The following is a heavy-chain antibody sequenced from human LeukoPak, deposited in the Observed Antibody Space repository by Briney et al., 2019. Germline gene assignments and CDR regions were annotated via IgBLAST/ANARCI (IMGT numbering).Heavy chain of an antibody. CDR2: SYLVDDTT. CDR1: GASMFSHY. J-gene: IGHJ4*02. V-gene: IGHV4-59*11. CDR3: ARSGGSSAYYSF. D-gene: IGHD3-22*01. Sequence: SETLSLTCTVSGASMFSHYWSWIRQTPGKGLEWIGKSYLVDDTTKYNPSLGGRVNISVDTSRIQFSLHLSHVTAAYTAVYYCARSGGSSAYYSFWGQGTLVTVSS.